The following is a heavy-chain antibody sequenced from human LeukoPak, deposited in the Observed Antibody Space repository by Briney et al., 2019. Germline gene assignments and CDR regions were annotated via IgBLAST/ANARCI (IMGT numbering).Heavy chain of an antibody. V-gene: IGHV4-59*11. CDR2: ISHIGRT. J-gene: IGHJ3*02. CDR1: GDSFSSHY. D-gene: IGHD4-17*01. Sequence: PSETLSLACAVSGDSFSSHYWTWIRQSPGTGLEWIGYISHIGRTNYNPSLKSRVTISIDTSKNQFSLKLRSVTAADTAVYYCARELVTVTKGFDIWGQGTMVSVSS. CDR3: ARELVTVTKGFDI.